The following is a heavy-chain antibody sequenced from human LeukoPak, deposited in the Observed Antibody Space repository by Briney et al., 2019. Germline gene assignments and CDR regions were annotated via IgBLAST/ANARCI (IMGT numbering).Heavy chain of an antibody. CDR1: GGSVSSGSYY. CDR2: IYYSGST. CDR3: AKVGRYGSGSCLDY. V-gene: IGHV4-61*01. Sequence: SETLSLTCTVSGGSVSSGSYYWSWIRQPPGKGLEWIGYIYYSGSTNYNPSLKSRVTISVDTSKNQFSLKLSSVTAADTAVYYCAKVGRYGSGSCLDYWGQGTLVTVSS. J-gene: IGHJ4*02. D-gene: IGHD3-10*01.